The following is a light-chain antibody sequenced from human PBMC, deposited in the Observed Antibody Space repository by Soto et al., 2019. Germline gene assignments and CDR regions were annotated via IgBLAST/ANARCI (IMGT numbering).Light chain of an antibody. CDR3: QQYNKWPIT. Sequence: EIVLTQSPATLSLSPGERGTLSFMASQSCSSNLAWYQQRPGRAPRLLMHGASTRATGVPARVSGSGSGTEFTLTISSLQSEDFAVYYCQQYNKWPITFGQGTRLEIK. CDR2: GAS. J-gene: IGKJ5*01. V-gene: IGKV3-15*01. CDR1: QSCSSN.